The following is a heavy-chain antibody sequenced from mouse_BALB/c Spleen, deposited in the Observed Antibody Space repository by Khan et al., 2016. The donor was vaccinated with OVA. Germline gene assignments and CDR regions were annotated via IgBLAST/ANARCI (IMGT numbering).Heavy chain of an antibody. D-gene: IGHD1-3*01. Sequence: QVQLKQSGAELVRPGVSVKISCKGSGYTFTDFTMHWVRQSHAMSLEWIGVISTYYGHVTYKQEVKEKATLTVDKSYSTAYMEIARLTSEDSAIFYCRRGGGGTRFAYWGQGTLVTVSA. V-gene: IGHV1S137*01. CDR3: RRGGGGTRFAY. J-gene: IGHJ3*01. CDR1: GYTFTDFT. CDR2: ISTYYGHV.